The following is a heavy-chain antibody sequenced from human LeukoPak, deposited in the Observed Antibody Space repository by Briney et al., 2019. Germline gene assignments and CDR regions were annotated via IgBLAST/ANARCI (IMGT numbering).Heavy chain of an antibody. CDR3: ARDSSGRGIYFDY. J-gene: IGHJ4*02. CDR1: GGPISSYY. CDR2: IYYSGST. V-gene: IGHV4-59*01. D-gene: IGHD6-19*01. Sequence: TSETLSLTCTVSGGPISSYYWSWIRQPPGKGLEWIGYIYYSGSTNYNPSLKSRVTISVDTSKNQFSLKLSSVTAAGTAVYYCARDSSGRGIYFDYWGQGTLVTVSS.